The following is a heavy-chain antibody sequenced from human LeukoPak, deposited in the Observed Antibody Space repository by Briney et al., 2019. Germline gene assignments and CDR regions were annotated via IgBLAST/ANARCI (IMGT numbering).Heavy chain of an antibody. CDR3: AREGTTEFDY. D-gene: IGHD1-1*01. Sequence: GGSLRLSCAASGFTFRNYWMGWVRQAPGKGLEWVGNIKQDGSEQYYLGSVKGHFTISRDNAENSLYLHLNSLRAEDTALYYCAREGTTEFDYWGQGTLVTVSS. V-gene: IGHV3-7*01. J-gene: IGHJ4*02. CDR2: IKQDGSEQ. CDR1: GFTFRNYW.